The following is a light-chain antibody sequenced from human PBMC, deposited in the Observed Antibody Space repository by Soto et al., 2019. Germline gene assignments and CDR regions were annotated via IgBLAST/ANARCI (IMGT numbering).Light chain of an antibody. CDR2: AAS. CDR1: QSISNY. CDR3: QKYNSAPRT. V-gene: IGKV1-27*01. Sequence: DIQMTQSPSSLSASAGDRVTITCRASQSISNYLAWYQHKPGKVPKLLIYAASTLQSGVPSRFSGSGSGTDFTLTISSLQPEDVATYYCQKYNSAPRTFGQGTKVEIK. J-gene: IGKJ1*01.